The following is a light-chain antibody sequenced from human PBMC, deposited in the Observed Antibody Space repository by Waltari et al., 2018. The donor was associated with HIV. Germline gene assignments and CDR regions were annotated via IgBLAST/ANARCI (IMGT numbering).Light chain of an antibody. V-gene: IGLV2-14*01. CDR1: SSDVGGYNY. Sequence: QSALTQPASVSGSPGQSITISCTGTSSDVGGYNYVSWYQQHPGNAPKLMIYEVSNRPSGVSNRFSGSKSGNTASLTISGLQAEDEADYYCSSYTSSSTRLYVFGTGTKVTVL. CDR2: EVS. J-gene: IGLJ1*01. CDR3: SSYTSSSTRLYV.